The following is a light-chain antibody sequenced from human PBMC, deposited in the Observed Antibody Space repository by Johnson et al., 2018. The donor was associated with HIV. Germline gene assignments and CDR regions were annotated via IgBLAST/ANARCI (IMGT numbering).Light chain of an antibody. CDR1: SSDMGNYA. CDR3: GTWDNSLSAYV. Sequence: QSVLTQPPSVSAAPGQKVTISCSGSSSDMGNYAVSWYQQLPGTAPKLLIFDNNKRPSGIPDRFSGSKSGTSATLGITGLQTGDEADYYCGTWDNSLSAYVVATGTKVTVL. J-gene: IGLJ1*01. V-gene: IGLV1-51*01. CDR2: DNN.